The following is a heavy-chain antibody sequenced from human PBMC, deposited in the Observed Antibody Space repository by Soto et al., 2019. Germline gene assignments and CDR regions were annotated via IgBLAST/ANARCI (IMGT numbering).Heavy chain of an antibody. Sequence: ASVKVSCKASGYTFTSYGISCVRQALGQGLEWMGWISAYNGNTNYAQKLQGRVTMTTDTSTSTAYMDLRSLISDDTAVYYCAREETALDFWGQGTLVTVSS. V-gene: IGHV1-18*04. CDR3: AREETALDF. J-gene: IGHJ4*02. CDR1: GYTFTSYG. CDR2: ISAYNGNT. D-gene: IGHD5-18*01.